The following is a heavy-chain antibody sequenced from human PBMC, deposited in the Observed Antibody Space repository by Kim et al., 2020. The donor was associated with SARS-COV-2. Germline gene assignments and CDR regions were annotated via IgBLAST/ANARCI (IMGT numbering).Heavy chain of an antibody. Sequence: NYNPSLNSRVTISLDPSKSQFSLKLNSVTAADTALYYCARHRGVAWYFDLWGRGTLVTVSS. V-gene: IGHV4-59*08. J-gene: IGHJ2*01. CDR3: ARHRGVAWYFDL.